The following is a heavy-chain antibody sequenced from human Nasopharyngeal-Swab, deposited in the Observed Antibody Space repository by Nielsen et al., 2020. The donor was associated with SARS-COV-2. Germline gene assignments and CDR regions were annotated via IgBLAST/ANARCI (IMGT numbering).Heavy chain of an antibody. Sequence: GESLKISCAASGFTFSSYAMSWVRQAPGKGLEWVSAISGSGGSTYYADSVKGRFTISRDNSKNTLYLQMNSLRAEDMAVYYCAKPLAYCGGDCYWGDAFDIWGQGTMVTVSS. CDR3: AKPLAYCGGDCYWGDAFDI. J-gene: IGHJ3*02. V-gene: IGHV3-23*01. CDR1: GFTFSSYA. D-gene: IGHD2-21*01. CDR2: ISGSGGST.